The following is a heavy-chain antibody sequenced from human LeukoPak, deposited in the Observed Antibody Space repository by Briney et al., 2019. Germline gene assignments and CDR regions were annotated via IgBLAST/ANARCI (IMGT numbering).Heavy chain of an antibody. Sequence: SVKVSCKASGGTFSSYAISWVRQAPGQGLEWMGRIIPILGIANYAQKFQGRVTITVDKSTSTAYVELSSLRSEDTAVYYCARGPVVATAPLDYWGQGTLVTVSS. CDR3: ARGPVVATAPLDY. D-gene: IGHD5-12*01. CDR2: IIPILGIA. CDR1: GGTFSSYA. V-gene: IGHV1-69*04. J-gene: IGHJ4*02.